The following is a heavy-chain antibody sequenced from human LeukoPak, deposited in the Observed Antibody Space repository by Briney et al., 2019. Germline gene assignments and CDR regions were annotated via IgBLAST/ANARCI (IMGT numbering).Heavy chain of an antibody. CDR1: GFTFSSYS. Sequence: GGSLRLSCAASGFTFSSYSMNWVRQAPGKGLEWVSSISSSSSYIYYADSVKGRFTISRDNSKNTLYLQMNSLRAEDTAVYYCANLWMDIVATTDAFDIWGQGTMVTVSS. V-gene: IGHV3-21*01. CDR3: ANLWMDIVATTDAFDI. J-gene: IGHJ3*02. CDR2: ISSSSSYI. D-gene: IGHD5-12*01.